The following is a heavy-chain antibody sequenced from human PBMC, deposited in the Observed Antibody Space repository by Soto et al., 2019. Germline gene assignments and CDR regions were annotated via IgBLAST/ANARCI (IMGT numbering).Heavy chain of an antibody. CDR2: IGTAGDT. CDR3: ARVSCEASGCGVDY. D-gene: IGHD6-19*01. V-gene: IGHV3-13*01. CDR1: GFTFSSYD. Sequence: GGSLRLSCAASGFTFSSYDMHWVRQAPGKGLEWVSAIGTAGDTYYPGSVKGRFTISRENAKNSLYLQMNSLRAGDTAVYYCARVSCEASGCGVDYWGQGTLVTVSS. J-gene: IGHJ4*02.